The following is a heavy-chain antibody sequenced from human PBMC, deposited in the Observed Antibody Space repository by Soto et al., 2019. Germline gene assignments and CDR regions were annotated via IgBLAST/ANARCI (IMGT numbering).Heavy chain of an antibody. CDR3: ALRLYVGPGYCYDSSGYYHTFDP. J-gene: IGHJ5*02. CDR1: GFSLSTSGVG. CDR2: IYWDDDK. V-gene: IGHV2-5*02. Sequence: QITLKESGPPLVKPTQTLTLTCTFSGFSLSTSGVGVGWIRQPPGKALEWLALIYWDDDKRYSPSLKSRLTNTKEASKRQVVLTMTNMDPVDTATYYCALRLYVGPGYCYDSSGYYHTFDPWGQGTLVTVSS. D-gene: IGHD3-22*01.